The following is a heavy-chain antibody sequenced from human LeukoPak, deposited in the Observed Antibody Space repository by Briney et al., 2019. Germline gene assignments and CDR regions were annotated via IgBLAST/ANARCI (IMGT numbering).Heavy chain of an antibody. J-gene: IGHJ5*02. CDR3: ATHTGGYNYWWFDI. Sequence: SVKVSCKASGGTFSNYPIIWLRQAPGRGLEWLGGIIPIYGTANYAQMFQGRITLTAHESTATAYMELTSLTSDDTAMYFCATHTGGYNYWWFDIWGQGTLVTVSS. V-gene: IGHV1-69*01. CDR2: IIPIYGTA. CDR1: GGTFSNYP. D-gene: IGHD5-24*01.